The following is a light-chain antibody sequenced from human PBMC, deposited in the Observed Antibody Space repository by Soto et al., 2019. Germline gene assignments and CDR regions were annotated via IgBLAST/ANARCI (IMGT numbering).Light chain of an antibody. Sequence: DIQMTHSPSTLSASVGDRVTITCRASQSISSWLAWYQQKPGKAPKLLIYDASSLESGVPSRFSGSGSGTEFTLTISSLQPADFATYYCQQYNSYWTFGQGTKVDIK. J-gene: IGKJ1*01. V-gene: IGKV1-5*01. CDR3: QQYNSYWT. CDR2: DAS. CDR1: QSISSW.